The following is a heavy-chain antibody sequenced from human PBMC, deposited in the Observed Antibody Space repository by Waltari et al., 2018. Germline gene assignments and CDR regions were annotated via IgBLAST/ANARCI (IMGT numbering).Heavy chain of an antibody. CDR2: INPRGGRT. Sequence: QVQLVQSGAEVKKPGASVKVSCKASGYTFTSYYMHWVRQAPGQGLEWMGIINPRGGRTSYEQKFQGRVTMTRDTSTSTVYMELSSLRSEDTAVYYCARGGLHIVPGGDAFDIWGQGTMVTVSS. D-gene: IGHD2-21*01. J-gene: IGHJ3*02. CDR1: GYTFTSYY. CDR3: ARGGLHIVPGGDAFDI. V-gene: IGHV1-46*01.